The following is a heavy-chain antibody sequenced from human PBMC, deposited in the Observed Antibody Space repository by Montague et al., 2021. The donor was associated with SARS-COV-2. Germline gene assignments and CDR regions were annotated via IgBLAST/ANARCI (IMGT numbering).Heavy chain of an antibody. CDR3: AKDQWELIRSYAFDI. D-gene: IGHD1-26*01. CDR2: ITYDGIDK. Sequence: SLRLSCAASGFIFNNFAFHWVRQAPGKGLEWVAIITYDGIDKFYADSVKGRFTISRDNSKNTLYLRMSSVTPEDTAVYYCAKDQWELIRSYAFDIWGQGTMVTVSS. CDR1: GFIFNNFA. J-gene: IGHJ3*02. V-gene: IGHV3-30*04.